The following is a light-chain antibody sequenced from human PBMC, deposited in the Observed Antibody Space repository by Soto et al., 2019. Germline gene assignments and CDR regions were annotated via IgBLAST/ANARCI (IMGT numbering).Light chain of an antibody. Sequence: DIVMTQSPESLAVSLGARATINCKSSHGFFYSSNNKNYLNWYQQKPGQPPKLLIYWASIRESGVPDRFSGSGSGTDFTLTISSVQAEDVAVYYCQQYYDSPITFGQGTRLEIK. CDR3: QQYYDSPIT. CDR2: WAS. CDR1: HGFFYSSNNKNY. J-gene: IGKJ5*01. V-gene: IGKV4-1*01.